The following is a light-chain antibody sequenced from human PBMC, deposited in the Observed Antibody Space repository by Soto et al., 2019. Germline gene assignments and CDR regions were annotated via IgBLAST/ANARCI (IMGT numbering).Light chain of an antibody. CDR3: QQYKNWPPEYT. V-gene: IGKV3-15*01. CDR1: QSVSSR. J-gene: IGKJ2*01. CDR2: DAS. Sequence: EIVMTQSPATLSVSPGERATVFCRASQSVSSRLAWYQQKRAQAPRLLIYDASTRATGIPARFSGSGSGTEFTLTISSLQSEDFAVYYCQQYKNWPPEYTFGQGTKLAIK.